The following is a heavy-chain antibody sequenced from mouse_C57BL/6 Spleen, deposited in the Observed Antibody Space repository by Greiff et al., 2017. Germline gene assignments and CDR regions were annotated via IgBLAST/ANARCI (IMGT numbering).Heavy chain of an antibody. CDR2: ISSGGDYI. D-gene: IGHD1-1*01. J-gene: IGHJ1*03. Sequence: EVKLVESGEGLVKPGGSLKLSCAASGFTFSSYAMSWVRQTPEKRLEWVAYISSGGDYIYYADTVKGRFTISRDNARNTLYLQMSSLKSEDTALYYCTRGGYYGSSYLYFDGWGTGTTVTVSS. CDR3: TRGGYYGSSYLYFDG. V-gene: IGHV5-9-1*02. CDR1: GFTFSSYA.